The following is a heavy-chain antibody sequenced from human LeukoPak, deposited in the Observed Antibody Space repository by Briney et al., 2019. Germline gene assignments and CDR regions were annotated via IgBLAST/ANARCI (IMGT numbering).Heavy chain of an antibody. D-gene: IGHD5-18*01. CDR2: INHSGST. V-gene: IGHV4-34*01. J-gene: IGHJ5*02. CDR1: GGSFSGYY. CDR3: ARGVDTAMVGWFDP. Sequence: PSEILSLTCAVYGGSFSGYYWSWIRQPPGKGLEWIGEINHSGSTNYNPSLKSRVTISVDTSKNQFSLKLSSVTAADTAVYYCARGVDTAMVGWFDPWGQGTLVTVSS.